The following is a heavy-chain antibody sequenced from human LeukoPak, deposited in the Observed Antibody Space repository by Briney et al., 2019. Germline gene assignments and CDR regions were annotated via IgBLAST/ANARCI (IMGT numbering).Heavy chain of an antibody. Sequence: PGGSLRLSCTTSGFTFDTYNMNWVRQAPGRGLEWISYISTSSDIIYYADSVKGRFTISRDNAENSLYLQMNSLRDEGMAVYYCATGTWDYWGQGTLVTVSS. CDR1: GFTFDTYN. V-gene: IGHV3-48*02. D-gene: IGHD1/OR15-1a*01. CDR3: ATGTWDY. CDR2: ISTSSDII. J-gene: IGHJ4*02.